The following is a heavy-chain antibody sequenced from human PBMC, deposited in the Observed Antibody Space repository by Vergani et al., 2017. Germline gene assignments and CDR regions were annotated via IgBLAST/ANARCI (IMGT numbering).Heavy chain of an antibody. CDR1: GFTFSSYS. D-gene: IGHD2-15*01. V-gene: IGHV3-21*01. Sequence: EVQLVESGGGLVKPGGSLRLSCAASGFTFSSYSMNWVRQAPGKGLEWVSSISSSSSYIYYADSVKGRFTISRDNAKNSLYLQMNSLRAEDTAVYYCARVVSGSCASGRRISSTVHYFDYWGQGTLVTVSS. J-gene: IGHJ4*02. CDR2: ISSSSSYI. CDR3: ARVVSGSCASGRRISSTVHYFDY.